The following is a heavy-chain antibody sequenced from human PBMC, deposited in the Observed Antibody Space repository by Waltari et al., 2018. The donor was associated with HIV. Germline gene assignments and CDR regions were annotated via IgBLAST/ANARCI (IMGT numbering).Heavy chain of an antibody. CDR3: ARDAVTDDAFDL. J-gene: IGHJ3*01. CDR2: IPPTLCFI. V-gene: IGHV3-11*01. CDR1: GFTVNDYF. Sequence: QVQLVESGGGLVMPGGSLRLSCAASGFTVNDYFRNWIRQALGKGLEVSSCIPPTLCFIYYTDSLRGRFTVSRDSAKNLLYLQVNSLTAEDTAVYYCARDAVTDDAFDLWGQGTMVTVSS. D-gene: IGHD6-19*01.